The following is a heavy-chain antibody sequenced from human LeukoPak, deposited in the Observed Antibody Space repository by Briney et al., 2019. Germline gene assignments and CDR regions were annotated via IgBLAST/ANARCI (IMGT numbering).Heavy chain of an antibody. V-gene: IGHV1-69*05. D-gene: IGHD3-3*01. CDR1: GGTFSSYA. J-gene: IGHJ6*03. CDR2: IIPIFGTA. CDR3: ARARGDFRSGYYINYYYYYMDV. Sequence: SVKVSCKASGGTFSSYAISWVRQAPGQGLEWMGGIIPIFGTANYAQKFQGRVTITTDESTSTDYMELSSLRSEDTAVYYCARARGDFRSGYYINYYYYYMDVWGKGTTVTVSS.